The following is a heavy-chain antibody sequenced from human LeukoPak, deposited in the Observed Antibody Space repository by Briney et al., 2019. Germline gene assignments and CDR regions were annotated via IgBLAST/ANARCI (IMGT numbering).Heavy chain of an antibody. V-gene: IGHV4-31*03. CDR3: ARARSAAGNFDY. J-gene: IGHJ4*02. D-gene: IGHD6-13*01. Sequence: SETLSLTCTVSGVSISSGGYYWSWIRQHPGKGLEWIGYIYYSGSTYYNPSLKSRVTISADTSKNQFSLKLISVTTADTAVYYCARARSAAGNFDYWGQGTLVTVSS. CDR1: GVSISSGGYY. CDR2: IYYSGST.